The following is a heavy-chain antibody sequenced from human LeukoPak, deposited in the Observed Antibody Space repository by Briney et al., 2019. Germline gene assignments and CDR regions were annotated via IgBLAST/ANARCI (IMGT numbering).Heavy chain of an antibody. V-gene: IGHV4-4*07. D-gene: IGHD4-11*01. Sequence: SETLSLTCTVSGGSISSYYWSWIRQPAGKGLEWIGRIYTSGSTNYNPSLKSRVTMSVDTSKNQFSLKLSSVTAADTAVYYCATFYSNSLYFDYWGQGTLVTVSS. J-gene: IGHJ4*02. CDR3: ATFYSNSLYFDY. CDR2: IYTSGST. CDR1: GGSISSYY.